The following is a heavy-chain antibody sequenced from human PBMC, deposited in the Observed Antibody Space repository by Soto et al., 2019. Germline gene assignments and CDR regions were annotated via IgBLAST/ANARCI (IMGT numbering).Heavy chain of an antibody. CDR2: ISAYNGNT. CDR1: GYTXTXXX. J-gene: IGHJ4*02. D-gene: IGHD3-16*01. Sequence: QVHLVQSGAEVKKPGASVKVSCTASGYTXTXXXXXWVRQAPGQGLEWMGWISAYNGNTNYAQKXXXXXXXXXXXXXXXXXXXXXXLXXXXXXXXXCARGGTPIDYWGQGTLVTVSS. V-gene: IGHV1-18*01. CDR3: ARGGTPIDY.